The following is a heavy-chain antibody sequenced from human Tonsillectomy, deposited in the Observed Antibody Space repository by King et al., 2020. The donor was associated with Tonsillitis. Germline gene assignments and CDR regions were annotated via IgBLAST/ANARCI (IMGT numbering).Heavy chain of an antibody. J-gene: IGHJ3*02. D-gene: IGHD3-10*01. CDR1: GFTFSSYW. Sequence: VQLVESGGGLVQPGGSLRLSCAASGFTFSSYWMSWVRQAPGKGLEWVANRNQDGSEKYYVDSVKGRFTISRDSAKNSLYLQMNSLRAEDTAVYYCAKSMGVRGVIDAFDIWGQGTMVTVSS. V-gene: IGHV3-7*03. CDR2: RNQDGSEK. CDR3: AKSMGVRGVIDAFDI.